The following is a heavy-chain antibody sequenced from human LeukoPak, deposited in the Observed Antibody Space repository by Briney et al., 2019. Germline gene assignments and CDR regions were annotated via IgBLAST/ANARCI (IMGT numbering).Heavy chain of an antibody. CDR1: GYTFTSYG. V-gene: IGHV1-18*01. J-gene: IGHJ4*02. CDR3: ARDSRFRYSSSWSNFDY. Sequence: GASVKVSCKASGYTFTSYGISWVRQAPGQGLEWMGWISAYNGNTNYAQKLQGRVTMTTDTSTSTAYMELRSLRSDDTAVYYCARDSRFRYSSSWSNFDYWGQGTLVTVSS. CDR2: ISAYNGNT. D-gene: IGHD6-13*01.